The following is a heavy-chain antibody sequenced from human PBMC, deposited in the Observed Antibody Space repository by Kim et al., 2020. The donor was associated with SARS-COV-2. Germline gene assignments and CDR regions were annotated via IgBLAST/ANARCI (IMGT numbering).Heavy chain of an antibody. CDR1: GFTFSSYS. D-gene: IGHD5-18*01. Sequence: GGSLRLSCAASGFTFSSYSMNWVRQAPGKGLEWVSYISSSSSTIYYADSVKGRFTISRDNAKNSLYLQMNSLRDEDTAVYYCNRYGGPYYYYYYMDVWGKGTTVTVSS. J-gene: IGHJ6*03. CDR3: NRYGGPYYYYYYMDV. CDR2: ISSSSSTI. V-gene: IGHV3-48*02.